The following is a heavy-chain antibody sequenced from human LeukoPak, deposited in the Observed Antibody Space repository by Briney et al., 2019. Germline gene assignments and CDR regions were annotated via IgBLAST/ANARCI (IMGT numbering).Heavy chain of an antibody. CDR3: ARVTGIAVAGTYY. D-gene: IGHD6-19*01. CDR2: IYHSGST. Sequence: SETLSLTCTVSGGSISSGSYYWSWIRQPPGKGLEWIGSIYHSGSTYYNPSLKSRVTISVDTSKNQFSLKLSSVTAADTAVYYCARVTGIAVAGTYYWGQGTLVTVSS. J-gene: IGHJ4*02. CDR1: GGSISSGSYY. V-gene: IGHV4-39*07.